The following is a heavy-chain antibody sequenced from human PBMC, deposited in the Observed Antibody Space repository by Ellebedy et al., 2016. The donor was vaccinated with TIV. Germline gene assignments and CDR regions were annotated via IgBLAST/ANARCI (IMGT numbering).Heavy chain of an antibody. D-gene: IGHD3-22*01. CDR3: ARSYDSSGNDAFDI. CDR2: IYPGDSDT. J-gene: IGHJ3*02. CDR1: GYSFTSYW. Sequence: GESLKISCKGSGYSFTSYWIGWVRQIPGKGLEWMGIIYPGDSDTRYSPSFQGQVTISADKSISTAYLQWSSLKASDTAMYYCARSYDSSGNDAFDIWGQGTMVAVSS. V-gene: IGHV5-51*01.